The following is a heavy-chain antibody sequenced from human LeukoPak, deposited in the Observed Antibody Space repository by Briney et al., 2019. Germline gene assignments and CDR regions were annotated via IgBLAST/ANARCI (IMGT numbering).Heavy chain of an antibody. V-gene: IGHV3-15*01. J-gene: IGHJ1*01. Sequence: GGSLRLSCSASGFSLSDYGMSWVRQAPGKGLEWVGRIKSITDGGTSDYAAPVKGRFTISRDDSDNTLFLQMNSLKTEDTAVYYCATSTTALRYFHHWGQGTLVTVSS. D-gene: IGHD2/OR15-2a*01. CDR1: GFSLSDYG. CDR3: ATSTTALRYFHH. CDR2: IKSITDGGTS.